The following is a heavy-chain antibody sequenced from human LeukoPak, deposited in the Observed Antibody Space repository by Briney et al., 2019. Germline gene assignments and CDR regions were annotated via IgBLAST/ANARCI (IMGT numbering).Heavy chain of an antibody. CDR2: IYYSGST. Sequence: SETLSLTCTVSGGSISIYYWSWIRQPPGKGLEWIGYIYYSGSTNHHPSLQSRVPISVDTSKNQFSLKLSSVTAAAAAVYYCARGGVDIVATDYWGQGTLVTVSS. D-gene: IGHD5-12*01. J-gene: IGHJ4*02. V-gene: IGHV4-59*01. CDR1: GGSISIYY. CDR3: ARGGVDIVATDY.